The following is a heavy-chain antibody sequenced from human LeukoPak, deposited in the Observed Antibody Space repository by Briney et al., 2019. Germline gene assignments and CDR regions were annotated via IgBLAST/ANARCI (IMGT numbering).Heavy chain of an antibody. J-gene: IGHJ5*02. CDR1: AGSISSSSYY. CDR3: ARGRPCGSGSYYKFDP. V-gene: IGHV4-39*01. D-gene: IGHD3-10*01. Sequence: SETLPLTCTVSAGSISSSSYYWGRIRQPPGKGLEWIGSIYYSGRTYYNPSLKSRVTISVDTSKNQFSLKLSSVTAADTAVYYCARGRPCGSGSYYKFDPWGQGTLVTVSS. CDR2: IYYSGRT.